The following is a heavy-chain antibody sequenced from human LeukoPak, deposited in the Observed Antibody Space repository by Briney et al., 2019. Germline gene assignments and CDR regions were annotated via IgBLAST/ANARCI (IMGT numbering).Heavy chain of an antibody. D-gene: IGHD3-22*01. CDR3: AKDAGYDSRGEVDY. J-gene: IGHJ4*02. V-gene: IGHV3-23*01. Sequence: GGSLRLSCAASGFTFSSYAMSWVCQAPGKGLEWVSAISGSGGSTYYADSVKGRFTISRDNSKNTLYLQMNSLRAEDTAVYYCAKDAGYDSRGEVDYWGQGTLVTVSS. CDR2: ISGSGGST. CDR1: GFTFSSYA.